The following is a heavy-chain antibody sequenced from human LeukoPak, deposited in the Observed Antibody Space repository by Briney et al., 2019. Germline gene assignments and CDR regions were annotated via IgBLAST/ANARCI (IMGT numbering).Heavy chain of an antibody. CDR2: ISGSGGGT. CDR1: GFTFSSYA. D-gene: IGHD3-10*01. J-gene: IGHJ1*01. V-gene: IGHV3-23*01. CDR3: ARSIYGSGSYYAFDI. Sequence: GGSLRLSCAASGFTFSSYAMSWVRQAPGNGLEWVSAISGSGGGTYYADSVKGRFTISRDNSKNTLSLQMNSLRAEDTAVFYCARSIYGSGSYYAFDIWGQGTLVTVSS.